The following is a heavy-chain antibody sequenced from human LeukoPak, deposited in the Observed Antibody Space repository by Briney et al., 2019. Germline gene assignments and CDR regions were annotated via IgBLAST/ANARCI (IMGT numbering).Heavy chain of an antibody. V-gene: IGHV3-11*01. CDR3: ARVGDYYDSSSSWTVW. Sequence: GESLRLSCAASGFTFSVYYMICMRQAPGKGLEWVSYISSSGSTIYYADSVKGRFTISRDNAKNSLYLQMNSLRAEDTAVYYCARVGDYYDSSSSWTVWWGQGTLVTVSS. J-gene: IGHJ4*02. CDR2: ISSSGSTI. D-gene: IGHD3-22*01. CDR1: GFTFSVYY.